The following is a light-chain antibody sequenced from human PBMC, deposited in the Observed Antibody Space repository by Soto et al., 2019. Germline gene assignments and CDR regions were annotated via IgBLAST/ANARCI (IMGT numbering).Light chain of an antibody. CDR3: QQRTNWPPA. J-gene: IGKJ5*01. CDR2: DAS. V-gene: IGKV3-11*01. CDR1: QSVSRY. Sequence: EIVLTQSPCTLSLSPGDRATLSCRASQSVSRYLAWYQQKPGQAPRLLIYDASNRATGIPARFSGSGSGTDFTLTISSLEPEDFAVYYCQQRTNWPPAFGQGTRLEIK.